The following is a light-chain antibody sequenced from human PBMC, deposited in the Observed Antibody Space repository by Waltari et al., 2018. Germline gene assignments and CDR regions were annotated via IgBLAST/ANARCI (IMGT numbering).Light chain of an antibody. J-gene: IGLJ2*01. CDR2: DVN. V-gene: IGLV2-14*03. CDR3: SSYASTSTLV. Sequence: QSALTQPASVSGSPGQSITISCTGTSSDVGGYNYVSWYQQHPGKAPKLKIYDVNNRPSGVSNRFSGSKSGNTASLIISGLQAEDEADYYCSSYASTSTLVFGGGTKLTVL. CDR1: SSDVGGYNY.